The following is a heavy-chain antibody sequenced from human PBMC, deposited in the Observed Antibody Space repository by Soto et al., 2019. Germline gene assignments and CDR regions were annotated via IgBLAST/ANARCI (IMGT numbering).Heavy chain of an antibody. D-gene: IGHD3-10*01. V-gene: IGHV3-30*18. J-gene: IGHJ6*02. CDR1: GFTFSSYG. Sequence: QVQLVESGGGVVQPGRSLRLSCAASGFTFSSYGMHWVRQAPGKGLEWVAVISYDGSNKYYADSVKGRFTISRDNSKNTLNLQMNSLRAEDTAVYYCAKGLWFGESYYYYYGMDVWGQGTTVTVSS. CDR2: ISYDGSNK. CDR3: AKGLWFGESYYYYYGMDV.